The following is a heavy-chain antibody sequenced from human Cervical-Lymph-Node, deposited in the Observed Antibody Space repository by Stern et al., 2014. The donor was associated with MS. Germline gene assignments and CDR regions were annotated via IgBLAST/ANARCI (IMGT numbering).Heavy chain of an antibody. Sequence: VQLEESGGGVVQPGRSLRLSCAASGFTFSSYGMHWVRQAPGKGLEWEAVIWYDGSNKCYADSVKGRFTISRDNSKNTLYLQMNSLRAEDTAVYYCARDFRGCTNGVCPTYYYYGMDVWGQGTTVTVSS. CDR3: ARDFRGCTNGVCPTYYYYGMDV. V-gene: IGHV3-33*01. CDR2: IWYDGSNK. D-gene: IGHD2-8*01. J-gene: IGHJ6*02. CDR1: GFTFSSYG.